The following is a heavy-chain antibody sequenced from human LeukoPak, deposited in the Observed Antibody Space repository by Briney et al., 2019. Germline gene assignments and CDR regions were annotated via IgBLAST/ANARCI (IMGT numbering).Heavy chain of an antibody. CDR2: IDHGGST. J-gene: IGHJ4*02. CDR3: ARLKATVSIHAYFDS. D-gene: IGHD4-17*01. CDR1: GGSFSSYY. Sequence: SETLSLTCTVSGGSFSSYYWTWIRQPPGKGLEWVGYIDHGGSTNYNPSLRSRVSRSSDTSKIQFSLELTSVTAAATAVYYCARLKATVSIHAYFDSWGQGTLVTVSS. V-gene: IGHV4-59*01.